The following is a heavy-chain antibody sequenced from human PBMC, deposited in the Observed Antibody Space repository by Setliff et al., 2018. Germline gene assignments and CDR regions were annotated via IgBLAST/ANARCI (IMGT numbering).Heavy chain of an antibody. CDR1: GGSVSPYF. CDR2: IYHNGNT. CDR3: ARDRTAYSYGLDI. J-gene: IGHJ6*02. V-gene: IGHV4-59*02. Sequence: KPSETLSLTCTVSGGSVSPYFWSWIRQPPGKGLQWIGYIYHNGNTNFNPSLKSRVNMSIDTSKNQFALNLKSVTAADTAVYYCARDRTAYSYGLDIWGQGTTVTVS. D-gene: IGHD5-18*01.